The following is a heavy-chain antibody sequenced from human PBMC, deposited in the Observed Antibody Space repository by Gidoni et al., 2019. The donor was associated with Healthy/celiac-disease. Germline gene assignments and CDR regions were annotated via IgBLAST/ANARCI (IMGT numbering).Heavy chain of an antibody. D-gene: IGHD6-13*01. Sequence: EVQLLESGGGLVQPGGSLRLSCAASCFTCSSYAISWVRHAPGKGLEWVSAISGSGGSTYYADSVKGRFTISRDNSKNTLYLQMNSLRAEDTAVYYCAKSQYSSSWGWVFDIWGQGTMVTVSS. CDR2: ISGSGGST. CDR1: CFTCSSYA. V-gene: IGHV3-23*01. CDR3: AKSQYSSSWGWVFDI. J-gene: IGHJ3*02.